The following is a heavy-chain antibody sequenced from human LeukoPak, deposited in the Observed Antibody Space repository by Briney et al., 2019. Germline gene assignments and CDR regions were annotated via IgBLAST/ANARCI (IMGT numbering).Heavy chain of an antibody. CDR1: GFRYNTYW. CDR3: ARPGTYWNYDY. V-gene: IGHV3-7*01. Sequence: GGSLRLSCAASGFRYNTYWMSWVRQAPGKGLERVASINEDGSETHYADSAKGRFTVSRDNSRNSLYLQMNSLRAEDMAVYYCARPGTYWNYDYWGQGTLVTLSS. D-gene: IGHD1-7*01. J-gene: IGHJ4*02. CDR2: INEDGSET.